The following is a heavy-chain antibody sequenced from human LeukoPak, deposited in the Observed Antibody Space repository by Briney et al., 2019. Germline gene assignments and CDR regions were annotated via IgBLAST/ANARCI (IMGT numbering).Heavy chain of an antibody. J-gene: IGHJ6*03. CDR3: ARAYCSGGSCYSGDYYYMDV. V-gene: IGHV1-8*03. Sequence: GASVKVSCKASGYTFTSYDINWVRQATGQGLEWMGWMNPNSGNTGYAQKFQGRVTITRNTSISTAYMELSSLRSEDTAVYYCARAYCSGGSCYSGDYYYMDVWGKGTTVTASS. CDR2: MNPNSGNT. CDR1: GYTFTSYD. D-gene: IGHD2-15*01.